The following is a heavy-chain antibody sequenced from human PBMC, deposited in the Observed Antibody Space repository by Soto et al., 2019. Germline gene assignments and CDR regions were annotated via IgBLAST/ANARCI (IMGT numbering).Heavy chain of an antibody. Sequence: EVQLVETGGGLIQPGGSLRLSCAASGLTVSSNYMSWVRQAPGKGLEWVSVIYSGGSTYYADSVKGRFTISRDNSKNTLYLQMHSLRAEDTAVYYCVRFHRAITMVRGVGGDYWGQGTLVTVSS. CDR2: IYSGGST. D-gene: IGHD3-10*01. V-gene: IGHV3-53*02. J-gene: IGHJ4*02. CDR3: VRFHRAITMVRGVGGDY. CDR1: GLTVSSNY.